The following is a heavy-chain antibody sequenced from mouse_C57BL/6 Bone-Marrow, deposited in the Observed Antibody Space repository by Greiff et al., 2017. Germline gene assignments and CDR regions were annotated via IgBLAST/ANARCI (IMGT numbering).Heavy chain of an antibody. J-gene: IGHJ4*01. CDR3: ARLRLLREAMDY. V-gene: IGHV5-16*01. Sequence: EVMLVESEGGLVQPGSSMQLSCTASGFTFSDYYMAWVRQVPDKGLEWVANINYDGSSTYYLDSLKSRFLISRDNAKNILYLQMSSLKSEDTATYYCARLRLLREAMDYWGQGTSVTVSS. D-gene: IGHD2-3*01. CDR2: INYDGSST. CDR1: GFTFSDYY.